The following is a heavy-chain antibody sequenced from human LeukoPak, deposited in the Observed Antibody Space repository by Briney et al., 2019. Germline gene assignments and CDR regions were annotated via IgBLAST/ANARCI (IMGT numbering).Heavy chain of an antibody. CDR1: GGAISSSGYY. CDR3: ARTTLGIVFDI. Sequence: SETLSLTCTVSGGAISSSGYYWSWIRQAPGKGLEWVGYIYHSGSAYYNPSLKSRATISVDKSKSQFSLKLTSLTAADTAMYHCARTTLGIVFDIWGHGTMVNVSP. V-gene: IGHV4-30-2*01. D-gene: IGHD7-27*01. CDR2: IYHSGSA. J-gene: IGHJ3*02.